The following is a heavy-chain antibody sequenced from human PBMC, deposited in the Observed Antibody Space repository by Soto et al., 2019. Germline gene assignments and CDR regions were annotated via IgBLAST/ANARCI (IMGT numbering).Heavy chain of an antibody. CDR1: GLTFSSYA. V-gene: IGHV3-23*01. J-gene: IGHJ4*02. D-gene: IGHD6-13*01. CDR2: ITGSGGST. Sequence: PGGSLRLSCAASGLTFSSYAMSWVRQAPGEGPEWVSAITGSGGSTFYADSVKGRFTISRDNFKSTLYLQMNSLRAEDTAVYYCARVGSSSWPYYFDYWGQGTLVTVSS. CDR3: ARVGSSSWPYYFDY.